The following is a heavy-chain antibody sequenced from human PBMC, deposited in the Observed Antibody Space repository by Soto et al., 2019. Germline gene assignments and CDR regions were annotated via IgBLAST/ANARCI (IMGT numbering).Heavy chain of an antibody. CDR1: GGSISSYY. CDR3: ARGRGYIWGSYRSYYFDY. J-gene: IGHJ4*02. CDR2: INYSGST. V-gene: IGHV4-59*12. Sequence: ETLSLTCTVSGGSISSYYWSWIRQPPGKGLEWIGDINYSGSTNYNPSLKSRVTISVDTSKNQFSLKLSSVTAADTAVYYCARGRGYIWGSYRSYYFDYWGQGTLVTVSS. D-gene: IGHD3-16*02.